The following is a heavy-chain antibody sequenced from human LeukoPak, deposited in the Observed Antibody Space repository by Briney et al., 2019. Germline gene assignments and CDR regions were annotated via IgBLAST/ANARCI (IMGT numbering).Heavy chain of an antibody. CDR2: ISYDGSNK. CDR3: AKGVYYYDSSGYGDY. CDR1: GFTFSSYG. J-gene: IGHJ4*02. V-gene: IGHV3-30*18. D-gene: IGHD3-22*01. Sequence: GGSLRLSCAASGFTFSSYGMHWVRQALGKGLEWVAVISYDGSNKYYADSVKGRFTISRDNSKNTLYLQMNSLRAEDTAVYYCAKGVYYYDSSGYGDYWGQGTLVTVSS.